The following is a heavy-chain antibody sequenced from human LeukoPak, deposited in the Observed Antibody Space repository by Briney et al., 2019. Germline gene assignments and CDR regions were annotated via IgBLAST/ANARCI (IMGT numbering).Heavy chain of an antibody. CDR2: ISGSGHDI. CDR3: ARTARSGDI. CDR1: GVIFSEFY. J-gene: IGHJ4*02. V-gene: IGHV3-11*01. D-gene: IGHD1-1*01. Sequence: GGSLRLSCAASGVIFSEFYMSWVRQSPGKGLEWISYISGSGHDINYVDSVKGRFTVSRDNAKNSLYLQMNSLSADDTAIYYCARTARSGDIRGQGTLVTVSS.